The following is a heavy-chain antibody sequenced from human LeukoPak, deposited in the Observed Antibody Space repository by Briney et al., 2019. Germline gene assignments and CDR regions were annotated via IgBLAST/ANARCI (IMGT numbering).Heavy chain of an antibody. CDR3: ARTTYYDILTGSSMDV. Sequence: GRSLRLSCAASGFTFDDYAMHWVRQAPGKGLEWVSGISWNSGSIGYADSVKGRFTISRDNAKNSLYLQMNSLRAEDTALYYCARTTYYDILTGSSMDVWGQGTTVTVSS. V-gene: IGHV3-9*01. CDR1: GFTFDDYA. CDR2: ISWNSGSI. J-gene: IGHJ6*02. D-gene: IGHD3-9*01.